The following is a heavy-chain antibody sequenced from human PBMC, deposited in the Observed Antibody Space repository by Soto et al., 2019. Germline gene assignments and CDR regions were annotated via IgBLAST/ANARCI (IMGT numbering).Heavy chain of an antibody. V-gene: IGHV1-2*04. Sequence: ASVKVSCKTSGYTFTGYYMHWVRQAPGQGLEWMGWINPNSGSTNYAQKFQGWVTMTRDTSISTAYMELSRLRSDDTAVYYCARGSSSSEMYLDYCGQGTPVIVSS. CDR1: GYTFTGYY. CDR2: INPNSGST. D-gene: IGHD6-6*01. J-gene: IGHJ4*02. CDR3: ARGSSSSEMYLDY.